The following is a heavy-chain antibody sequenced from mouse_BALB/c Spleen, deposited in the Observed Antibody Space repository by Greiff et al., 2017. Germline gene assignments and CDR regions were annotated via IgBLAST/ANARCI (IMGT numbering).Heavy chain of an antibody. J-gene: IGHJ3*01. D-gene: IGHD2-3*01. Sequence: VKLMESGPGLVAPSQSLSITCTVSGFSLTGYGVNWVRQPPGKGLEWLGMIWGDGSTDYNSALKSRLSISKDNSKSQVFLKMNSLQTDDTARYYCARGIYDGYPGFAYWGQGTLVIVSA. CDR3: ARGIYDGYPGFAY. V-gene: IGHV2-6-7*01. CDR2: IWGDGST. CDR1: GFSLTGYG.